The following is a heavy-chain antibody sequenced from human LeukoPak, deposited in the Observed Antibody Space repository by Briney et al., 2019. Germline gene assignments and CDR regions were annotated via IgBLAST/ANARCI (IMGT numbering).Heavy chain of an antibody. CDR1: GFTFSTYS. Sequence: PGGSLRLSCAASGFTFSTYSMNWVRQAPGKGLEWVSSSSSSSSYIYYADSVKGRFTISRDNSKNTLYLQMNSLRAEDTAVYYCAKAYSGSYGMDAFDIWGQGTMVTVSS. J-gene: IGHJ3*02. CDR2: SSSSSSYI. D-gene: IGHD1-26*01. CDR3: AKAYSGSYGMDAFDI. V-gene: IGHV3-21*04.